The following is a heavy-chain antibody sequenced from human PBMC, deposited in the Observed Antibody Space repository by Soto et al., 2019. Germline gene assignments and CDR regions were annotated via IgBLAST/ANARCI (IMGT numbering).Heavy chain of an antibody. CDR3: ARVQTLYYYDSSGYIDY. J-gene: IGHJ4*02. Sequence: PSETLSLTCAVYGGSFSGYYWSWIRQPPGKGLEWIGEINHSGSTNYNPSLKSRVTISVDTSKNQFSLKLSSVTAADTAVYYCARVQTLYYYDSSGYIDYWGQGTLVTVS. CDR2: INHSGST. CDR1: GGSFSGYY. D-gene: IGHD3-22*01. V-gene: IGHV4-34*01.